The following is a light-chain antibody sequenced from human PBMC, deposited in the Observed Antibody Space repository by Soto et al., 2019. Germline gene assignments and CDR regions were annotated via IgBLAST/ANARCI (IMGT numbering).Light chain of an antibody. CDR1: QSVSSW. Sequence: DIQMTQSPSTLSASVGDRVIITCRTSQSVSSWLAWYQQKPGKAPNLLIYKASTLQSGVPSRFSGSGSGTEFTLTIASLQPDDFATYYCQKYSSYSAFTFGPGNKVDVK. CDR2: KAS. CDR3: QKYSSYSAFT. J-gene: IGKJ3*01. V-gene: IGKV1-5*03.